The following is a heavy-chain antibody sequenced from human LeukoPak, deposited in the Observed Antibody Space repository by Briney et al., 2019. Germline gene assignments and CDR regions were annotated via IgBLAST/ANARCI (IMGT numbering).Heavy chain of an antibody. V-gene: IGHV4-59*11. CDR1: GGSISSHY. Sequence: PSETLSLTCTVSGGSISSHYWSWIRQPPGKGLEWIGYIYYSGSTNYNPSLKSRVTISVDTSKNQFSLKLSSVTAADTAVYYCARVQVVVVPAAIPVLGAFDIWDQGTMVTVSS. CDR2: IYYSGST. D-gene: IGHD2-2*02. CDR3: ARVQVVVVPAAIPVLGAFDI. J-gene: IGHJ3*02.